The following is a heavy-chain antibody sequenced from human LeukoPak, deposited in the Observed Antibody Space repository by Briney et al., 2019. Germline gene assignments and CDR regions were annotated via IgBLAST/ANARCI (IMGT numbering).Heavy chain of an antibody. D-gene: IGHD6-19*01. CDR2: ISGSGGST. CDR3: TTGYSSGWIDYYYYGMDV. CDR1: GFTFSSYA. J-gene: IGHJ6*02. V-gene: IGHV3-23*01. Sequence: GGSLRLSCAASGFTFSSYAMSWVRQAPGKGLEWVSAISGSGGSTYYADSVKGRFTISRDNSKNTLYLQMNSLKTEDTAVYYCTTGYSSGWIDYYYYGMDVWGQGTTVTVSS.